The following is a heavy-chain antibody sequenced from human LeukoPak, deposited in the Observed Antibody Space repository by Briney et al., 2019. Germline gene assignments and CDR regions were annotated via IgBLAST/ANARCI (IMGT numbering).Heavy chain of an antibody. J-gene: IGHJ6*02. CDR2: INPNSGGT. CDR1: GYTFTGYY. Sequence: ASVKVSCKASGYTFTGYYMHWVRQAPGQGLEWMGWINPNSGGTNYAQKFQGWVTMTRDTSISTAYMELSRLRSDDTAVYYCARDRGDIVVVRNYYYYYGMDVWGQGTTVTVSS. CDR3: ARDRGDIVVVRNYYYYYGMDV. V-gene: IGHV1-2*04. D-gene: IGHD2-21*01.